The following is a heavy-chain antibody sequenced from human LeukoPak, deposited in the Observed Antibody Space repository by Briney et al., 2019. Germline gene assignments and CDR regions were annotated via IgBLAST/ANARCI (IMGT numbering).Heavy chain of an antibody. J-gene: IGHJ4*02. CDR2: ISAYNGNT. CDR1: GYTFTSYG. D-gene: IGHD5-12*01. V-gene: IGHV1-18*01. Sequence: ASVKVSCKASGYTFTSYGISWERQAPGQGLEWMGWISAYNGNTNYAQKLQGRVTMTTDTSTSTAYMELRSLRSDDTAAYYCARCTGWLPYSRHFDYWGQGTLVTVSS. CDR3: ARCTGWLPYSRHFDY.